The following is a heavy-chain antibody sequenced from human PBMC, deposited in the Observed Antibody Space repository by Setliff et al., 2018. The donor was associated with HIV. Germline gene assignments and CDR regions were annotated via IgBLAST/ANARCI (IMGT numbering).Heavy chain of an antibody. J-gene: IGHJ4*02. CDR3: ARTSYNFWGGPDS. D-gene: IGHD3-3*01. CDR1: GFTFSDYY. Sequence: SETLRLSCAASGFTFSDYYMSWIRQPPGKGLQWIGSIYNSASTYYSPSLKRRVIMSVDTSKNRFSLRLSSVSAADPAVYYCARTSYNFWGGPDSWGQGTLVTVSS. V-gene: IGHV4-38-2*01. CDR2: IYNSAST.